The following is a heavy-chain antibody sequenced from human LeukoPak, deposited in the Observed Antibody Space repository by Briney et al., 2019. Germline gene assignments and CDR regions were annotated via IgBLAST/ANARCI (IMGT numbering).Heavy chain of an antibody. J-gene: IGHJ4*02. D-gene: IGHD6-13*01. CDR2: IYTSGST. Sequence: SETLSLTCTVSGGSISGYYWSWIRQPAGKGLEWIGRIYTSGSTNYNPSLKSRVTMSVDTSKNQFSLKLSSVTAADTAVYYCARESIAAAGTPEIDYWGQGTLVTVSS. CDR3: ARESIAAAGTPEIDY. V-gene: IGHV4-4*07. CDR1: GGSISGYY.